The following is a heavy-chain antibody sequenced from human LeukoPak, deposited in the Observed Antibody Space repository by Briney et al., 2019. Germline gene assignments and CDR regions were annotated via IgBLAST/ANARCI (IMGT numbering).Heavy chain of an antibody. CDR1: GGSIGSSGYF. J-gene: IGHJ4*02. CDR3: ASQLGGTTFH. Sequence: SETLSLTCTVSGGSIGSSGYFWGWIRQPPGKGLEWIGSIYYTGSTHYNPSLKGRVTISGDTSKNQFSLKVNSVTAAETAVYYCASQLGGTTFHWGQGTLVTVSS. CDR2: IYYTGST. D-gene: IGHD1/OR15-1a*01. V-gene: IGHV4-39*07.